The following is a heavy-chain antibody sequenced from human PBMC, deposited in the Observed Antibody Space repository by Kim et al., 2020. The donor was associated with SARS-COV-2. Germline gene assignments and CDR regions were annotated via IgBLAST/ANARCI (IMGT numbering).Heavy chain of an antibody. CDR2: ISSGVIT. CDR3: GKDFNWYFDL. V-gene: IGHV3-48*02. Sequence: GGSLRLSCVGPKFTFNRYTMNWVRQAPGKGPEWVSYISSGVITYADSVKGRFTVSRDSTKNALYLQMNSLRDEDTAVYYCGKDFNWYFDLCGRGTLVTVSS. CDR1: KFTFNRYT. J-gene: IGHJ2*01.